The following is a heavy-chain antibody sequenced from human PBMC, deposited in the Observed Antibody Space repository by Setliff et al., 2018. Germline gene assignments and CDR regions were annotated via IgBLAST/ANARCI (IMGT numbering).Heavy chain of an antibody. Sequence: PSETLSLTCTVSGGSISSHYWSWIRQPAGKGLEWIGRIHASGSTNYNPSLKSRVTISVDPSKNQFSLKLTSVTAADTAVYYCARSGDYGSGRLSPWGQGTLVTVFS. V-gene: IGHV4-4*07. D-gene: IGHD3-10*01. CDR1: GGSISSHY. CDR2: IHASGST. J-gene: IGHJ5*02. CDR3: ARSGDYGSGRLSP.